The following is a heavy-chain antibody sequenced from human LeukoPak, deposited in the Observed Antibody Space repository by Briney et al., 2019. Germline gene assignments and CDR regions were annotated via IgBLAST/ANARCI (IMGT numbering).Heavy chain of an antibody. J-gene: IGHJ1*01. Sequence: SETLSLTCTISGGSISSSSYYWGWIRQPPGKGLEWIGDIYYRGSTYYNPSLKSRVSISIDTSNNQFSLTLNSVTAADTALYFCARRRYYDSTGYLDWGQGTLVTVSS. CDR1: GGSISSSSYY. V-gene: IGHV4-39*01. D-gene: IGHD3-22*01. CDR2: IYYRGST. CDR3: ARRRYYDSTGYLD.